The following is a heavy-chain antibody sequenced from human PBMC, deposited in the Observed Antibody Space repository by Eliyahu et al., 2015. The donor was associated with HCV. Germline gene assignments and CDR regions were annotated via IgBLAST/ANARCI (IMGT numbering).Heavy chain of an antibody. CDR1: GGSFXGXX. J-gene: IGHJ4*02. CDR3: ASGRLESEAGYYFDY. V-gene: IGHV4-34*01. CDR2: IXXSGST. Sequence: QVQLQQWGAGLLKPSETLSLTCAVYGGSFXGXXWXWSRQXPGKGLEWIGEIXXSGSTNYNPSLKSRVTISVDTSKNQFSLKLNSVTAADTAVYYCASGRLESEAGYYFDYWGQGTLVTVSS. D-gene: IGHD1-1*01.